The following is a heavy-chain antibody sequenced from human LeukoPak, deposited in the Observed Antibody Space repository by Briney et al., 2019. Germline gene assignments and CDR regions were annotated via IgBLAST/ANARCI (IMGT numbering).Heavy chain of an antibody. V-gene: IGHV3-30*18. J-gene: IGHJ4*02. Sequence: HPGGSLRLSCAASGFSFSSYGMHWVRQAPGKGLEWVAVISYDGSNKYYADTVKGRFTISGDNSKNTLYLQMNSLSAEDTAVYYCTKDQSLWVVNYYSDYWGQGNLVTVSS. CDR3: TKDQSLWVVNYYSDY. CDR1: GFSFSSYG. D-gene: IGHD3-22*01. CDR2: ISYDGSNK.